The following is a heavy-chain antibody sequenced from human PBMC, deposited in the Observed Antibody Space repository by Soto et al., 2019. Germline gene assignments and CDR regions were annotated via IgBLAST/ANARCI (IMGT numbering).Heavy chain of an antibody. CDR1: GGSISNSNW. Sequence: SETLSLTCAVFGGSISNSNWWTWVRQPPGKGLDWIGEIFHSGSTNYNSSLMGRVTISVDKANNQFSLKLSSVTAADTAVYYCAHRLNYLDPWGQGTLVTVSS. CDR3: AHRLNYLDP. V-gene: IGHV4-4*02. CDR2: IFHSGST. D-gene: IGHD1-7*01. J-gene: IGHJ5*02.